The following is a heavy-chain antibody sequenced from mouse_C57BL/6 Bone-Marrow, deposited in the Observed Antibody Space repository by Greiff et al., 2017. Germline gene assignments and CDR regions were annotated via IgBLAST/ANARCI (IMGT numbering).Heavy chain of an antibody. CDR2: ISYDGSN. D-gene: IGHD1-1*01. V-gene: IGHV3-6*01. Sequence: EVKLQESGPGLVKPSQSLSLTCSVTGYSITSGYYWNWIRQFPGNKLEWMGYISYDGSNNYNPSLKNRISITRDTSKNQFFLKLNSVTTEDTATYDCARGDYYGSSYDYFDYWGQGTTLTVSS. CDR3: ARGDYYGSSYDYFDY. CDR1: GYSITSGYY. J-gene: IGHJ2*01.